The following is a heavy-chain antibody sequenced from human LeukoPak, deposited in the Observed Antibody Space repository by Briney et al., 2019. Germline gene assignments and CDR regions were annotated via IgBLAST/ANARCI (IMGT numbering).Heavy chain of an antibody. V-gene: IGHV3-33*01. CDR1: GFTFSTYG. Sequence: GGSLRLSCAASGFTFSTYGLHWVRQAPGKGLEWVALIWYDGSNKYYADSVKGRFTISRDNSKNTLYLQMNSLRAEDTAVYYCAREKQKYSSGWYCLDYWGQGSLVTVSS. D-gene: IGHD6-19*01. CDR2: IWYDGSNK. J-gene: IGHJ4*02. CDR3: AREKQKYSSGWYCLDY.